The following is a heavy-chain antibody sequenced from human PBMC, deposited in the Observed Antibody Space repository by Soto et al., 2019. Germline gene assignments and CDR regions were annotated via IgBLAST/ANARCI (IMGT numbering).Heavy chain of an antibody. D-gene: IGHD3-10*01. V-gene: IGHV4-59*08. J-gene: IGHJ3*02. CDR2: IYYSGST. CDR3: ARHKSLITMVRGVIDAFDI. CDR1: GGSISSYY. Sequence: SETLSLTCTVSGGSISSYYWSWIRQPPGKGLEWIGYIYYSGSTNYNPSLKSRVTISVDTSKNQFSLKLSSVTAADTAVYYCARHKSLITMVRGVIDAFDIWGQGTMVTVSS.